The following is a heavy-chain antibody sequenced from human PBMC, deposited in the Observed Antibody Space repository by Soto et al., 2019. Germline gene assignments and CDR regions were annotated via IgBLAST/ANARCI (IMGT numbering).Heavy chain of an antibody. V-gene: IGHV3-9*01. CDR3: VRDTPYDDTNAYYDP. Sequence: GGSLRLSCAASGFNFNDYAMYWVRQAPGKGLEWVSGISWNSGRIDYADSVKGRFTISRDNAKTSLYLETDTLTPEDTAMYYCVRDTPYDDTNAYYDPWGQGTLVTVSS. D-gene: IGHD3-22*01. CDR2: ISWNSGRI. J-gene: IGHJ5*02. CDR1: GFNFNDYA.